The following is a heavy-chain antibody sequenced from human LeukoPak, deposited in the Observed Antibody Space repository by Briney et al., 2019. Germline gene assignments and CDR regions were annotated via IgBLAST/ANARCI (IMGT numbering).Heavy chain of an antibody. CDR2: FHNSGTS. CDR3: TRGAGWLIDY. V-gene: IGHV4-59*01. D-gene: IGHD3-16*01. CDR1: DDSISDYY. J-gene: IGHJ4*02. Sequence: SETLTLTCTVSDDSISDYYRGWIRQTPGKGLEWIGYFHNSGTSTYNPSLKSRVTISADTSKNQFSLKLNSLTTADTAVYYCTRGAGWLIDYWGQGILVTVSS.